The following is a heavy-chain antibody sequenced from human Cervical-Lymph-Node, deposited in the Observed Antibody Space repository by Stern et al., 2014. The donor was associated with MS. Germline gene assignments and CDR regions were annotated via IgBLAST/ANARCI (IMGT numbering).Heavy chain of an antibody. CDR1: GFTFSNSG. D-gene: IGHD4-17*01. V-gene: IGHV1-58*01. CDR2: IDVGSGTT. CDR3: AAGDTVAMLGTAIDAFDI. J-gene: IGHJ3*02. Sequence: QMQLVQSGPEVKKPGSSVKVSCKASGFTFSNSGVQWVRQTRGQRLEWIGWIDVGSGTTNYAQKFQARVTMTRARSTSPAYLVLSSLRSEDTAVFYCAAGDTVAMLGTAIDAFDIWGQGTMVTVSS.